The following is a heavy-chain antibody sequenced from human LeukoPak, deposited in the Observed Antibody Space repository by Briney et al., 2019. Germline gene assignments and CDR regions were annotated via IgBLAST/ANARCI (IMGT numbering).Heavy chain of an antibody. D-gene: IGHD3-3*01. V-gene: IGHV3-7*01. J-gene: IGHJ4*02. CDR3: ASMDYDFWSGYPFDY. Sequence: PGGSLRLSCAASGFTFRNYWMSWVRQAPGKGLEWVANIKQDGSEKYYVDSVKGRFTISRDNVKNSLYLQMNSLRAEDTAVYYCASMDYDFWSGYPFDYWGQGTLVTVSS. CDR2: IKQDGSEK. CDR1: GFTFRNYW.